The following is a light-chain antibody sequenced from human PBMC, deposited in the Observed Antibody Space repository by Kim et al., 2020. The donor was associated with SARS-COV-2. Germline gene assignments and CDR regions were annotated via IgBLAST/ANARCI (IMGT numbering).Light chain of an antibody. CDR3: MQGTHWPPYT. V-gene: IGKV2-30*02. Sequence: DVVMTQSPLSLPVILGQPASISCRSSQSLVHSDGSTYLNWFQQRAGQSPRRLLYKVSNRDSGVPDRFSGSGSGTDFTLKISRVEAEDVGVYYCMQGTHWPPYTFGQGTKLEI. CDR2: KVS. CDR1: QSLVHSDGSTY. J-gene: IGKJ2*01.